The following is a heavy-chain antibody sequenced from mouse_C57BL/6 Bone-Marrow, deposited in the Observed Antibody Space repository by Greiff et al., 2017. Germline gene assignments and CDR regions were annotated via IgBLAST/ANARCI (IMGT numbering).Heavy chain of an antibody. CDR2: IYPGNSDT. CDR3: TRKAGNPFDY. J-gene: IGHJ3*01. D-gene: IGHD2-1*01. CDR1: GYTFTSYW. V-gene: IGHV1-5*01. Sequence: VQLQQSGTVLARPGASVKMSCKTSGYTFTSYWMHWVKQRPGQGLEWIGAIYPGNSDTSYNQKFKGKAKLTAVTSASTACMDLSNLTSEDSAVYYCTRKAGNPFDYWGQGTLVTVSA.